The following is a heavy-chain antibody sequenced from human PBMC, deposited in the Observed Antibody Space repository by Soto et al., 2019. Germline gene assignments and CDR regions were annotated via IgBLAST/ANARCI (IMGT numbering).Heavy chain of an antibody. CDR2: INHSGST. Sequence: SETLSLTCAVYGGSFSGYYWSWIRQPPGKGLEWIGEINHSGSTNYNPSLKSRVTISVDTSKNQCSLKLSSVTAADTAWYYCARGRVYCSGGSCYQFFEHWGQGTMVTVSS. CDR3: ARGRVYCSGGSCYQFFEH. D-gene: IGHD2-15*01. J-gene: IGHJ1*01. V-gene: IGHV4-34*01. CDR1: GGSFSGYY.